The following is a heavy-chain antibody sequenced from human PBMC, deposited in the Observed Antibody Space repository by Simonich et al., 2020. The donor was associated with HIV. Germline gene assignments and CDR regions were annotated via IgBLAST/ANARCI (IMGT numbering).Heavy chain of an antibody. CDR2: INHSGST. V-gene: IGHV4-34*01. J-gene: IGHJ1*01. Sequence: QVQLQQWGAGLLKPSATLSLTCAVYGGSFSGYYWRWIRQHPGKGLEWIGEINHSGSTNYNPSLKSRVTISVDTSKNQFSLKLSSVTAADTAVYYCARLTAGGLGEYFQHWGQGTLVTVSS. CDR3: ARLTAGGLGEYFQH. D-gene: IGHD6-13*01. CDR1: GGSFSGYY.